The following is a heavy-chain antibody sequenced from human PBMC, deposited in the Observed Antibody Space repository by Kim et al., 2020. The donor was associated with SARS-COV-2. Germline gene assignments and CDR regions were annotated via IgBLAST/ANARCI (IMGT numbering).Heavy chain of an antibody. Sequence: GESLKISCKGSGYSFTSYWIGWVRQMPGKGLEWMGIIYPGDSDTRYSPSFQGQVTISADKSISTAYLQWSSLKASDTAMYYCERSGITMVRGVITFDAFDIWGQGTMVTVSS. CDR1: GYSFTSYW. CDR2: IYPGDSDT. V-gene: IGHV5-51*01. D-gene: IGHD3-10*01. J-gene: IGHJ3*02. CDR3: ERSGITMVRGVITFDAFDI.